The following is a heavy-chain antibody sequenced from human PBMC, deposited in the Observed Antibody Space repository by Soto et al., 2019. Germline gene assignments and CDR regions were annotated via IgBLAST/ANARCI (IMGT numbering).Heavy chain of an antibody. D-gene: IGHD2-2*01. J-gene: IGHJ6*02. CDR3: ARSDVVVVPAALQDYGMDV. Sequence: HGESLKISCKGSGYSFTSYWIGWVRQMPGKGLEWMGIIYPGDSDTRYSPSFQGQVTISADKSISTAYLQWSSLKASDTAMYYCARSDVVVVPAALQDYGMDVWGQGTTVTVSS. V-gene: IGHV5-51*01. CDR2: IYPGDSDT. CDR1: GYSFTSYW.